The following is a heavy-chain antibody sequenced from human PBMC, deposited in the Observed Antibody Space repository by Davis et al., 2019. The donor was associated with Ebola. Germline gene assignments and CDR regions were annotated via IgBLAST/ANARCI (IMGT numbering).Heavy chain of an antibody. CDR3: AGADSPNYYYMDV. D-gene: IGHD2-21*02. V-gene: IGHV3-64*01. CDR1: GFTFSSYA. Sequence: PGGSLRLSCAASGFTFSSYAMHWVRQAPGKGLEYVSAISSNGGSTYYANSVKGRFTISRDNSKNTLYLQMGSLRAEDMAVYYCAGADSPNYYYMDVWGKGTTVTVSS. CDR2: ISSNGGST. J-gene: IGHJ6*03.